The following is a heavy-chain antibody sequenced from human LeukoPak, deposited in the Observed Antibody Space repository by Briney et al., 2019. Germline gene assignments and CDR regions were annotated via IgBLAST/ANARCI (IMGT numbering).Heavy chain of an antibody. Sequence: SETLSLTCAVYGGSFSGYYWNWIRQPPGKGLEWIGEINHSGSTNYNPSLKSRVTISVDTSKNQFSLKLSSVTAADTAVYYCARGEYFDWLYRSQYYFDYWGQGTLVTVSS. V-gene: IGHV4-34*01. D-gene: IGHD3-9*01. J-gene: IGHJ4*02. CDR3: ARGEYFDWLYRSQYYFDY. CDR1: GGSFSGYY. CDR2: INHSGST.